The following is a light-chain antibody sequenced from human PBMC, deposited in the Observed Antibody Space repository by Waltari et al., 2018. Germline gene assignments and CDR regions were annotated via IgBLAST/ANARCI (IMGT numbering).Light chain of an antibody. CDR2: GNR. CDR3: QSYDSSLSGSVV. CDR1: SSNIGAGYD. V-gene: IGLV1-40*01. Sequence: QSVLTQPPSVSGAPGQRVTISCTGSSSNIGAGYDVHWYQQLPGTAPKLLIDGNRNRPSGVPDRFSGSKSGTSASLAITGLQAEDEADYYCQSYDSSLSGSVVFGGGTKLTVL. J-gene: IGLJ2*01.